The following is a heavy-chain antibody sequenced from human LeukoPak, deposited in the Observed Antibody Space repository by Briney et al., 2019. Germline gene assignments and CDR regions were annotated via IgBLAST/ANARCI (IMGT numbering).Heavy chain of an antibody. D-gene: IGHD2-2*01. V-gene: IGHV3-33*01. J-gene: IGHJ4*02. CDR1: GFTFSTYG. Sequence: GGSLRLSCAASGFTFSTYGMHWVRQAPGKGLEWLALIWFDGSNKYYADSVKDRFTISRDNSKNTLYLQMNRLRAEDTAVYYCAIVRSTASYFYFDYWGQGTLVTVSS. CDR3: AIVRSTASYFYFDY. CDR2: IWFDGSNK.